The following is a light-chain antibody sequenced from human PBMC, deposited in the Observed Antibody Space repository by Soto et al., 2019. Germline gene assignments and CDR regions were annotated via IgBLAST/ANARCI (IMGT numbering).Light chain of an antibody. J-gene: IGKJ3*01. CDR1: QSVSSSY. CDR3: LQYGSSLFT. CDR2: GAS. Sequence: EIVLTQSPGTLSLSPGERATLSCRASQSVSSSYLAWYQQKPGQAPRLLIYGASSRATGIPGRFSGSGSGTDFTLTISRLEPEDFAVYYCLQYGSSLFTFGPGTKVDIK. V-gene: IGKV3-20*01.